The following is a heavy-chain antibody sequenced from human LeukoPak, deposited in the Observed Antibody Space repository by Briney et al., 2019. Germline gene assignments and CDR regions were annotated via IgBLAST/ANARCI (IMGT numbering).Heavy chain of an antibody. CDR2: INPNSGGT. CDR3: ARDVMIGCGSCYSGWFDP. J-gene: IGHJ5*02. Sequence: ASVKVSCKASGYTFTGYYMHWVRQAPGQGLEWMGWINPNSGGTNYAQKFQGWVTMTRDTSISTAYMELSRLRSDDTAVYYCARDVMIGCGSCYSGWFDPWGQGTLVTVSS. D-gene: IGHD2-15*01. CDR1: GYTFTGYY. V-gene: IGHV1-2*04.